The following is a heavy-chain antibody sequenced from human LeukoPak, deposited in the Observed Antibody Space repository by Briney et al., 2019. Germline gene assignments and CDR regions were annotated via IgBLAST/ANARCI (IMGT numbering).Heavy chain of an antibody. CDR2: IRSKAYGGTT. J-gene: IGHJ4*02. V-gene: IGHV3-49*04. Sequence: GGSLRLSCTASGFTFGDYAMSWVRQAPGKGLEWVGFIRSKAYGGTTEYAASVKGRFTISRDDSKSIAYLQMNSLKTEDTAVYYCTRVSGSGSYIHATHILPDYWGQGTLVTVSS. CDR3: TRVSGSGSYIHATHILPDY. CDR1: GFTFGDYA. D-gene: IGHD3-10*01.